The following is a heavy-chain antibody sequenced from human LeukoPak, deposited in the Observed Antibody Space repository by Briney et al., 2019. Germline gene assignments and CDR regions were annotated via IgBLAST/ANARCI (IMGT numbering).Heavy chain of an antibody. D-gene: IGHD3-22*01. V-gene: IGHV1-69*05. CDR1: GGTFSSYA. Sequence: GASVKVSCKASGGTFSSYAISWVRQAPGQGLEWMGRIIPIFGTANYAQKFQGRVTITTDESTSTAYMELSSLRSEDTAVYYCAIGKRGYYDSSGYYWYFDLWGRGTLVTVSS. CDR3: AIGKRGYYDSSGYYWYFDL. J-gene: IGHJ2*01. CDR2: IIPIFGTA.